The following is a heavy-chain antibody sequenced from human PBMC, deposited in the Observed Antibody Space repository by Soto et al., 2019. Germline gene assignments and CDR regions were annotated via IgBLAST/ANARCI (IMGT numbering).Heavy chain of an antibody. Sequence: GGSLRLSCAASGFTFSSYAMTWVRQAPGKGLEWVSAISGSGGNTYYADSVKGRFTISRDNSKNTLFFQMNSLRVEDTAIYYCAKMDDSGGSRGAPFDYWAPRTLVTGSS. V-gene: IGHV3-23*01. J-gene: IGHJ4*01. CDR2: ISGSGGNT. CDR3: AKMDDSGGSRGAPFDY. D-gene: IGHD3-22*01. CDR1: GFTFSSYA.